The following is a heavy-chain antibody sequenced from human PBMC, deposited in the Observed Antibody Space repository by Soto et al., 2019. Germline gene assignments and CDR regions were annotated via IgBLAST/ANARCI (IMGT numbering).Heavy chain of an antibody. J-gene: IGHJ4*02. Sequence: VQLVESGRGVVQPGKSLRLSCVASGFPFTTYGMHWVREGPGKGLEWVAVISYDGSNRFYADSVRGRFTVSRDNSKNTLYLQMNSLRPEDTALYYCVGGQYYFDYRGQGTLVTVSS. CDR3: VGGQYYFDY. D-gene: IGHD3-10*01. CDR2: ISYDGSNR. CDR1: GFPFTTYG. V-gene: IGHV3-30*03.